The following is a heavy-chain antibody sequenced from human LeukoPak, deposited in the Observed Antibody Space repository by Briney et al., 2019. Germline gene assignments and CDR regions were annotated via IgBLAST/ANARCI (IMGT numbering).Heavy chain of an antibody. CDR2: INPSGGST. CDR1: GYTFTSYY. CDR3: ARGSGIFSYYDILTGSGWFDP. Sequence: ASVKVSCKASGYTFTSYYMHWVRQAPGQGLEWMGIINPSGGSTSYAQKFQGRVTMTRDTSTSTVYMELSSLRSEDTAVYYCARGSGIFSYYDILTGSGWFDPWGQGTLVTVSP. J-gene: IGHJ5*02. D-gene: IGHD3-9*01. V-gene: IGHV1-46*03.